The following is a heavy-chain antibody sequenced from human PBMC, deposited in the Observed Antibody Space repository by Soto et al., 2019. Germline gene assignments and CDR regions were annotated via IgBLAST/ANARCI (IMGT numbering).Heavy chain of an antibody. CDR1: GFTFSSYW. Sequence: GGSLRLSCAASGFTFSSYWMSWVRQAPGKGLEWVANIKQDGSEKYYVDSVKGRFTISRDNAKNTLYLQMNSLRAEDTAVYYCARAYEGDYFDYWGQGTLVTAPQ. D-gene: IGHD3-16*01. J-gene: IGHJ4*02. V-gene: IGHV3-7*01. CDR3: ARAYEGDYFDY. CDR2: IKQDGSEK.